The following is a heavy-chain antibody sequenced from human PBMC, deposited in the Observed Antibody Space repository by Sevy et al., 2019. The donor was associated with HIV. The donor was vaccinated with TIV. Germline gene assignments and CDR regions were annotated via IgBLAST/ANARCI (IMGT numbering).Heavy chain of an antibody. CDR2: ISAYNGNT. Sequence: ASVKVSCKASGYTFTSYGISWVRQAPGQGLEWMGWISAYNGNTNYAQKLQGRVTMTTDTSTSTAYMERRSLGSDDTAVYYWASGYYEYVWGSYSPVHAFDIWGQGTMVTVSS. D-gene: IGHD3-16*01. CDR1: GYTFTSYG. J-gene: IGHJ3*02. V-gene: IGHV1-18*04. CDR3: ASGYYEYVWGSYSPVHAFDI.